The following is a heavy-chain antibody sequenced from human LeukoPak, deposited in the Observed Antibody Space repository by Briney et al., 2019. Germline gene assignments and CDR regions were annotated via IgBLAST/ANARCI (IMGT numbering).Heavy chain of an antibody. CDR1: GFTFSDYY. CDR2: ISSSSSYT. D-gene: IGHD3-10*01. J-gene: IGHJ4*02. Sequence: GGSLRLSCAASGFTFSDYYMSWIRQAPGKGLEWVSYISSSSSYTNYADSVKGRFTISRDNAKNSLYLQMNSLRAEDTAVYYCASMGSGGYPTSFDYWAREPWSPSPQ. V-gene: IGHV3-11*06. CDR3: ASMGSGGYPTSFDY.